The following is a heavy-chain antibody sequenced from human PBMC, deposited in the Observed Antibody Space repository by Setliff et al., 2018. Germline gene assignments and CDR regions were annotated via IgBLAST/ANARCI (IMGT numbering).Heavy chain of an antibody. V-gene: IGHV3-53*01. CDR3: RVWIGDLSRDF. D-gene: IGHD3-10*01. CDR2: TYVGGAT. J-gene: IGHJ4*02. Sequence: LRLSCAASGFTFSSYGMSWVRQAPGKGLEWVSVTYVGGATDYADSVRGRFTTSRDNYNNALYLQMNSLRAEDTAVYYCRVWIGDLSRDFWGRGTLVTVSS. CDR1: GFTFSSYG.